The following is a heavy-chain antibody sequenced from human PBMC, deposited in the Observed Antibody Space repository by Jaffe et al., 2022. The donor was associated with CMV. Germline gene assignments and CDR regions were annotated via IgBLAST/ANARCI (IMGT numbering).Heavy chain of an antibody. V-gene: IGHV1-69*09. CDR1: GGTFSSYA. CDR3: ARNDGGWQQWYFDL. J-gene: IGHJ2*01. Sequence: QVQLVQSGAEVKKPGSSVKVSCKASGGTFSSYAISWVRQAPGQGLEWMGRIIPILGIANYAQKFQGRVTITADKSTSTAYMELSSLRSEDTAVYYCARNDGGWQQWYFDLWGRGTLVTVSS. CDR2: IIPILGIA. D-gene: IGHD6-19*01.